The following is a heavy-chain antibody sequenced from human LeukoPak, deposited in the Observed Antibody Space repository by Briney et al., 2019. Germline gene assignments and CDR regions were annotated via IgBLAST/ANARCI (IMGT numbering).Heavy chain of an antibody. V-gene: IGHV7-4-1*02. CDR2: INTNTGNP. J-gene: IGHJ4*02. CDR1: GGTFSSYA. D-gene: IGHD1-26*01. Sequence: ASVKVSCKASGGTFSSYAISWVRQAPGQGLEWMGWINTNTGNPTYAQGFTGRFVFSLDTSVSTAYLQISSLKAEDTAVYYCARDGSGSYWNRVVDYWGQGTLVTVSS. CDR3: ARDGSGSYWNRVVDY.